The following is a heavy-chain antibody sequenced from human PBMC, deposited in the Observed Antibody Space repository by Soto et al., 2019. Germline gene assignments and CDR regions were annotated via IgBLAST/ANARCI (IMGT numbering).Heavy chain of an antibody. CDR2: ISDSGAST. CDR1: GFTFTNYA. CDR3: AKGRRSDCSGSTCPDY. J-gene: IGHJ4*02. V-gene: IGHV3-23*01. Sequence: EVQLLESGGGLVQPGGSLRLSCAASGFTFTNYAMIWVRQAPGKGLEWVSGISDSGASTDHADSVRGRFTISRDNSKTTLYLQMNSLRVEDTAVYFCAKGRRSDCSGSTCPDYWGRGTLVTVSS. D-gene: IGHD2-15*01.